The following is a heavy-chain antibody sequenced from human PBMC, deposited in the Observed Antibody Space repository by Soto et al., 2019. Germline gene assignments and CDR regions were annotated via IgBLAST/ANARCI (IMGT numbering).Heavy chain of an antibody. CDR3: ARDRGYCTNGVCYNYYYGMDV. J-gene: IGHJ6*02. V-gene: IGHV3-21*01. Sequence: GGSLRLSCAASGFTFSSYSMNWVRQALGKGLEWVSSISSSSSYIYYADSVKGRFTISRDNAKNSLYLQMNSLRAEDTAVYYCARDRGYCTNGVCYNYYYGMDVWGQGTTVTVSS. CDR2: ISSSSSYI. D-gene: IGHD2-8*01. CDR1: GFTFSSYS.